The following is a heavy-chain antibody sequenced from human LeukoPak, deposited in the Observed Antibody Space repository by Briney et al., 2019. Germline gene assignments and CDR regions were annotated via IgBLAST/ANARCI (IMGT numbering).Heavy chain of an antibody. D-gene: IGHD6-6*01. CDR3: ARANGYSSSSDY. Sequence: ASLQVSCKASGYSFTDYYIHWVRQAPGQGLEWMGWINPFSGGTKYAQKFQGWVTMTRDTSISTAYMELSRLTSDDTAVYYCARANGYSSSSDYWGQGTLVTVSS. CDR1: GYSFTDYY. CDR2: INPFSGGT. V-gene: IGHV1-2*04. J-gene: IGHJ4*02.